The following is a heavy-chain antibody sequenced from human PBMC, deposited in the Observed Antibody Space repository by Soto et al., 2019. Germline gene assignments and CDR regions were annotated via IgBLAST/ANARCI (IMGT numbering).Heavy chain of an antibody. D-gene: IGHD6-13*01. J-gene: IGHJ5*02. Sequence: GLDLEWLALIYWDDDKRYSPSLKSRLTITKDTSKNQVVLTMTNMDPVDTATYYCAHRRGSSWSNTNWFDPWGQGTLVTVSS. CDR3: AHRRGSSWSNTNWFDP. V-gene: IGHV2-5*02. CDR2: IYWDDDK.